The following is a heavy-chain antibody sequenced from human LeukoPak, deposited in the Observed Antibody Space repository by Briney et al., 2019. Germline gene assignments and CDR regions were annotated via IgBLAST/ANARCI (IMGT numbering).Heavy chain of an antibody. CDR3: ARDSQYYDILTGYYVPDP. J-gene: IGHJ5*02. D-gene: IGHD3-9*01. CDR1: GYTFTSYG. CDR2: ISAYNGNT. V-gene: IGHV1-18*01. Sequence: ASVKVSCKASGYTFTSYGISWVRQAPGQGLEWMGWISAYNGNTNYAQKLQGRVTMTTDTSTSTAYMELRSLRSDDTAVYYCARDSQYYDILTGYYVPDPWGQGTLATVSS.